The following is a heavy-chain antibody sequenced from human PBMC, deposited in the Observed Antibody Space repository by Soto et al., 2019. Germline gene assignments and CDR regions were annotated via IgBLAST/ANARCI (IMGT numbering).Heavy chain of an antibody. J-gene: IGHJ3*02. Sequence: GGSLRLSCVASGFTVSSNYMTWVRQAPGEGLEWLSLIYSGGTTYYAYSVKGRFTISRDKSENTLYLQMNSLTTEDTAVYYCARGLPSGNTGHAFDIWGQGIMVTVSS. CDR2: IYSGGTT. CDR3: ARGLPSGNTGHAFDI. V-gene: IGHV3-53*01. CDR1: GFTVSSNY. D-gene: IGHD4-17*01.